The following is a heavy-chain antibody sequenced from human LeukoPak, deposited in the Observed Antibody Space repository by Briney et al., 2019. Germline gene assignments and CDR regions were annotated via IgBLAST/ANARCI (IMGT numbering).Heavy chain of an antibody. CDR1: GGSISSGSYY. Sequence: SPSETLSLTCTVSGGSISSGSYYWSWIRQPAGKGLEWIGRIYTSGSTNYNPSLKSRVTISVDMSKNQFSLKLSSVTAADTAVYYCARGGPRGYSYGTFDYWGQGTLVTVSS. CDR2: IYTSGST. D-gene: IGHD5-18*01. J-gene: IGHJ4*02. V-gene: IGHV4-61*02. CDR3: ARGGPRGYSYGTFDY.